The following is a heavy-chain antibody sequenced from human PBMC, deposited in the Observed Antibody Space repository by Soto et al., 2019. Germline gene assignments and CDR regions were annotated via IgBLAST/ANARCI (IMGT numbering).Heavy chain of an antibody. CDR1: GYTFTSYG. Sequence: ASVKVSCKASGYTFTSYGISWVRQAPGQGLEWMGWISAYNGNTNYAQKLQGRVTMTTDTSTSTAYMELRSLRSDDTAVYYCARASLFIVATIKPLDYRAQGTLVTVSS. CDR3: ARASLFIVATIKPLDY. CDR2: ISAYNGNT. D-gene: IGHD5-12*01. J-gene: IGHJ4*02. V-gene: IGHV1-18*01.